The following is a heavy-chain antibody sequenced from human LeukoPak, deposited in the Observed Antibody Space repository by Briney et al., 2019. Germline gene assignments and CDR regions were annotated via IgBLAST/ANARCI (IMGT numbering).Heavy chain of an antibody. CDR2: ISSSGSTI. Sequence: GGSLRLSCAASGFTFSDYYMSWIRQGPGKGLEWVSYISSSGSTIYYADSVKGRFTISRDNAKNSLYLQMNSLRAEDTAVYYCARRDSSGYYLDYWGQGTLVTVSS. D-gene: IGHD3-22*01. V-gene: IGHV3-11*04. J-gene: IGHJ4*02. CDR1: GFTFSDYY. CDR3: ARRDSSGYYLDY.